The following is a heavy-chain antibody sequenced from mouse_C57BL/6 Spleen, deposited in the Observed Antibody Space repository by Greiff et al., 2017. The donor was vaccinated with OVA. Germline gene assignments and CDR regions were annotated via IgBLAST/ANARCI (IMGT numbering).Heavy chain of an antibody. J-gene: IGHJ3*01. D-gene: IGHD1-1*01. CDR1: GYTFTSYW. V-gene: IGHV1-59*01. CDR3: ATFYGSSSFAY. CDR2: IDPSDSYT. Sequence: VQLQQPGAELVRPGTSVKLSCKASGYTFTSYWMHWVKQRPGQGLEWIGVIDPSDSYTNYNQKFKGKATLTVDTSSSTAYMQLSSLTSEDSAVYYCATFYGSSSFAYWGQGTLVTVSA.